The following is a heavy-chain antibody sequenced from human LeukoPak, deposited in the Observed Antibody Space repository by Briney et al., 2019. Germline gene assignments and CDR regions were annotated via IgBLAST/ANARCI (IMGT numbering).Heavy chain of an antibody. D-gene: IGHD7-27*01. CDR3: AKDVTGDDY. V-gene: IGHV3-30*18. J-gene: IGHJ4*02. Sequence: GGSLRLSCAASGFTFSSYAMSWVRQAPGKGLEWVAVISYDGYNKYYADSVKGRFTISRDNSKNTLYLQMNSQRAEDTAVYYCAKDVTGDDYWGQGTLVTVSS. CDR2: ISYDGYNK. CDR1: GFTFSSYA.